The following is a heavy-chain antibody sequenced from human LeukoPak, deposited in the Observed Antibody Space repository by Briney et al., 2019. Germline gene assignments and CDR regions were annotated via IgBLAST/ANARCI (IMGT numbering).Heavy chain of an antibody. CDR3: AKASVIADPIFQH. Sequence: GGSLRLSCAASGFTFSSYAMSWGREAPGKGLEWVSAISGSGGSTYYADSVKGRFTISRDNSKNTLYLQMNSLRAEDTAVYYCAKASVIADPIFQHWGQGTLVTVSS. CDR1: GFTFSSYA. CDR2: ISGSGGST. D-gene: IGHD2/OR15-2a*01. J-gene: IGHJ1*01. V-gene: IGHV3-23*01.